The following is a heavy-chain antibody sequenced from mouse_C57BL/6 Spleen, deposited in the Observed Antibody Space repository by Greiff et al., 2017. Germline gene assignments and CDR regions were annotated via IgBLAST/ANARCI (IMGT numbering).Heavy chain of an antibody. Sequence: EVKLVESGGGLVKPGGSLKLSCAASGFTFSSYTMSWVRQTPEKRLEWVATISGGGGNTYYPDSVKGRFTISRDNAKNTLYLQMSRLRAEDTALYYCARRELGQYYFDYWGQGTTLTVSS. CDR1: GFTFSSYT. V-gene: IGHV5-9*01. D-gene: IGHD4-1*01. CDR3: ARRELGQYYFDY. J-gene: IGHJ2*01. CDR2: ISGGGGNT.